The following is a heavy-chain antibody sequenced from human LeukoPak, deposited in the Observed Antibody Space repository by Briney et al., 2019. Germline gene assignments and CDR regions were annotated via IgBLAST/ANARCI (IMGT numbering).Heavy chain of an antibody. CDR2: IYYSGST. CDR3: ARGGIQFDY. CDR1: GGSISSSSYY. V-gene: IGHV4-39*01. Sequence: SETLSLTRTVSGGSISSSSYYWGWIRQPPGKGLEWIGSIYYSGSTYYNPSLKSRVTISVDTSKNQFSLKLSSVTAADTALYYCARGGIQFDYWGQGTLVTVSS. J-gene: IGHJ4*02. D-gene: IGHD3-16*01.